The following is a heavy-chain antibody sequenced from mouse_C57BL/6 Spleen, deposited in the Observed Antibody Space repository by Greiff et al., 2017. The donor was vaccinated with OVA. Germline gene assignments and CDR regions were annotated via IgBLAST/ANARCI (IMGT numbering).Heavy chain of an antibody. Sequence: VQLQQPGAELVKPGASVKMSCKASGYTFTSYWITWVKQRPGQGLEWIGDIYPGSGSTNYNEKFKSKATLTVDTSSSTAYMQLSSLTSEDSAVYYCARGSTVVADWYFDVWGTGTTVTVSS. V-gene: IGHV1-55*01. J-gene: IGHJ1*03. CDR1: GYTFTSYW. CDR2: IYPGSGST. D-gene: IGHD1-1*01. CDR3: ARGSTVVADWYFDV.